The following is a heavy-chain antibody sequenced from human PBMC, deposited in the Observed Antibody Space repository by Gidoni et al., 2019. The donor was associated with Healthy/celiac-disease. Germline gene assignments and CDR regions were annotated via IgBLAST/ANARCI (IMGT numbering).Heavy chain of an antibody. D-gene: IGHD3-3*01. CDR3: ARHSVSGYYSGFDY. J-gene: IGHJ4*02. V-gene: IGHV4-39*01. Sequence: YNPSLKSRVTISVDTSKNQFSLKLSSVTAADTAVYYCARHSVSGYYSGFDYWGQGALVTVSS.